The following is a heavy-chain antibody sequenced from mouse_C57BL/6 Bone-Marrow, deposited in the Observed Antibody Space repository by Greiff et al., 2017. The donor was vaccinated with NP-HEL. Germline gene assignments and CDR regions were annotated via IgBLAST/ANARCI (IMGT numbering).Heavy chain of an antibody. CDR2: IDPENGDT. CDR3: TTGDYDGYAMDY. CDR1: GFNIKDDY. J-gene: IGHJ4*01. V-gene: IGHV14-4*01. Sequence: EVQGVESGAELVRPGASVKLSCTASGFNIKDDYMHWVKQRPEQGLEWIGWIDPENGDTEYASKFQGKATITADTSSNTAYLQLSSLTSEDTAVYYCTTGDYDGYAMDYWGQGTSVTVSS. D-gene: IGHD2-4*01.